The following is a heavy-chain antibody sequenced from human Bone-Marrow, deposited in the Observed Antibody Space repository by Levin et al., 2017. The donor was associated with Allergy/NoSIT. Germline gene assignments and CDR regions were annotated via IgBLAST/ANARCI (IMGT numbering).Heavy chain of an antibody. Sequence: SETLSLTCTVSGGSISSYYWSWIRQPPGKGLEWIGYIYYTGITSYNPSLKSRLTMSIDTSKNQFSLKLSSVIAAYTAVVFCAGGLGAMNVDYWGQGTLVTVPS. CDR3: AGGLGAMNVDY. V-gene: IGHV4-59*01. J-gene: IGHJ4*02. CDR2: IYYTGIT. D-gene: IGHD3-16*01. CDR1: GGSISSYY.